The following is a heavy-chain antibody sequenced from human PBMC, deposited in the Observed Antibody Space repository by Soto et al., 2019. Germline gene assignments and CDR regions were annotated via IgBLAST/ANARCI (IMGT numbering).Heavy chain of an antibody. Sequence: PGESLKISCKGSGYTFTSYYLHWVRQAPGQGLEWMGIINPSGGSTTYAQKFQDRVTMTRDTSTGTIYMEVRSLTSEDTAVYYCTRGGRPDPFDYWGQGSLVTVSS. V-gene: IGHV1-46*01. CDR1: GYTFTSYY. J-gene: IGHJ4*02. CDR3: TRGGRPDPFDY. CDR2: INPSGGST.